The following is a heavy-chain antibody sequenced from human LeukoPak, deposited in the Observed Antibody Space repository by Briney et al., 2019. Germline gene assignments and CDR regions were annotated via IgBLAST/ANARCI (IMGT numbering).Heavy chain of an antibody. J-gene: IGHJ4*02. D-gene: IGHD3-9*01. CDR2: IIIVAYGRTT. Sequence: GGSLRLSFTALGSTLGVYGMGWGGRAPGKGLGWVGFIIIVAYGRTTEYASSVQGSFPISRDDSKSIAYLQMNSLKTEDTAVYYCTRDPPDYDILTGYYHSYYFDYWGQGTLVTVSS. CDR1: GSTLGVYG. V-gene: IGHV3-49*04. CDR3: TRDPPDYDILTGYYHSYYFDY.